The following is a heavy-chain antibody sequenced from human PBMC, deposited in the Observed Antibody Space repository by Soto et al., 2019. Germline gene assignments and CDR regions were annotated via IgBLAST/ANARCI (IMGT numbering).Heavy chain of an antibody. Sequence: GASVKVSCKASGYTFTSYAMHWVRQAPGQRLEWMGWINAGNGNTKYSQKFQGRVTITRDTSASTAYMELSSLRSEDTAVYYCARDKDTIFGVVHYVMDFWGQGSTVIVSS. CDR3: ARDKDTIFGVVHYVMDF. CDR1: GYTFTSYA. V-gene: IGHV1-3*01. CDR2: INAGNGNT. J-gene: IGHJ6*02. D-gene: IGHD3-3*01.